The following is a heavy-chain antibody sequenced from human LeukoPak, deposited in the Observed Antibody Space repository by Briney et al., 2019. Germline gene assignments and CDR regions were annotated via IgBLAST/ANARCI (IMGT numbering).Heavy chain of an antibody. D-gene: IGHD5-24*01. CDR3: ARVRDAYTYDY. CDR2: IGTAGDT. J-gene: IGHJ4*02. V-gene: IGHV3-13*01. Sequence: PGGSLRLSCAASGFTFSSYDMHWVRQATGKGLEWVSGIGTAGDTYYPGSLKGRFTISREKAKNSLYLQMNSLRAGDTAVYYCARVRDAYTYDYWGQGPLVTVSS. CDR1: GFTFSSYD.